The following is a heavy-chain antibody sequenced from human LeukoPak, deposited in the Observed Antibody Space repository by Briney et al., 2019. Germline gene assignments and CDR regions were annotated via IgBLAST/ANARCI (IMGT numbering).Heavy chain of an antibody. D-gene: IGHD3-10*01. CDR1: GGSIGSYY. Sequence: SETLSLTCTVSGGSIGSYYWSWIRQPPGKGLEWIGYIYYSGSTNYNPSLKSRVTISVDTSKNQFSLKLSSVTAADTAVYYCARRINTNYYYGSGTYGDWFDPWGQGTLVTVSS. CDR3: ARRINTNYYYGSGTYGDWFDP. J-gene: IGHJ5*02. V-gene: IGHV4-59*08. CDR2: IYYSGST.